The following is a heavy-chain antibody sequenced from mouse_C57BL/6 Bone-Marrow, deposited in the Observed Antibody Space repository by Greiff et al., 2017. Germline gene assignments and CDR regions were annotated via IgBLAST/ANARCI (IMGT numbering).Heavy chain of an antibody. J-gene: IGHJ2*01. CDR1: GYTFTSYW. V-gene: IGHV1-64*01. D-gene: IGHD3-2*02. CDR3: AKEQLRLLYYFDY. CDR2: IHPNSGST. Sequence: QVQLKQPGAELVKPGASVKLSCKASGYTFTSYWMHWVKQRPGQGLEWIGMIHPNSGSTNYNEKFKGKATLTVDKSSSTAYMQLSSLTSEDSAVYYCAKEQLRLLYYFDYWGQGTTLTVSS.